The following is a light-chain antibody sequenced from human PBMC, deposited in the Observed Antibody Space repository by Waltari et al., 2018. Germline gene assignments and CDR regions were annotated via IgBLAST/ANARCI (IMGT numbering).Light chain of an antibody. V-gene: IGKV3-15*01. CDR1: QSVSSN. CDR2: VAS. Sequence: EIVMTQSPATLSVSPGERATLSCRASQSVSSNLAWYQQQPGQAPRLLIYVASTRATGIPARFSGSGSGTEFTLTISSLQSEDFAVYYCQQYNNWPPSTFGQGTKLEIK. CDR3: QQYNNWPPST. J-gene: IGKJ2*01.